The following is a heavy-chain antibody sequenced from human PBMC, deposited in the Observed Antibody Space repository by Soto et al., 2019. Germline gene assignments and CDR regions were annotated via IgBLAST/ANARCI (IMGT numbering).Heavy chain of an antibody. J-gene: IGHJ6*03. Sequence: ASVKVSCKASGYTFTSYGINWVRQAPGQGLEWMGWISAYNGNTNYAQKLQGRVTMTTDTSTSTAYMELRSLRSDDTAVYYCARVHPDLGYCSGGSCYGPRDYYYYMDVWGKGTTVTVSS. CDR3: ARVHPDLGYCSGGSCYGPRDYYYYMDV. V-gene: IGHV1-18*01. D-gene: IGHD2-15*01. CDR2: ISAYNGNT. CDR1: GYTFTSYG.